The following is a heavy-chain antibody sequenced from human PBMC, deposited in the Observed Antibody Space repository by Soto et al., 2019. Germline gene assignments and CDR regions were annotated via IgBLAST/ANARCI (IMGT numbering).Heavy chain of an antibody. V-gene: IGHV4-59*08. CDR3: ARLTKLTNIVQYYFDY. CDR2: IYYSRTT. D-gene: IGHD5-12*01. J-gene: IGHJ4*02. CDR1: GGSISNYY. Sequence: QVQLHESGPGLVKPSETLSLTCTVSGGSISNYYWNWIRQPRGKGQEWIGYIYYSRTTNYNPSLTGRVTISLDTSKNQFSLNLSSVTAADTAVYYCARLTKLTNIVQYYFDYWGQGTLVTVSS.